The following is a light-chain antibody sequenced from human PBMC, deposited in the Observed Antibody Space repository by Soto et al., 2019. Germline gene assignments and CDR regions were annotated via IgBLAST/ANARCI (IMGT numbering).Light chain of an antibody. V-gene: IGKV3-15*01. J-gene: IGKJ5*01. Sequence: EIMMTQSPATLSVSPGERATLSCRASQSVSNNLAWYQQKPGQDPRLLIYYASTRATGIPARFSGSGSGTEFTLTISSLHSEDFALYYCQQYNNWPPITFGQGTRLEI. CDR1: QSVSNN. CDR3: QQYNNWPPIT. CDR2: YAS.